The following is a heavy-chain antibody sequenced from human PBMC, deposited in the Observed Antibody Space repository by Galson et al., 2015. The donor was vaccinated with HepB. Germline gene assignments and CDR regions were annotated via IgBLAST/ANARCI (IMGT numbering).Heavy chain of an antibody. CDR2: INPSGGST. Sequence: QSGAEVKKPGESLKISCTASGYKFTSYYMHWVRQAPGQGLEWMGIINPSGGSTDYAQKFRGRLTMTRDTSTSTVFMELSSLRSEDTAVYHCARGVLLWDGPDYWGQGTLVTVSS. CDR3: ARGVLLWDGPDY. V-gene: IGHV1-46*01. D-gene: IGHD3-10*01. CDR1: GYKFTSYY. J-gene: IGHJ4*02.